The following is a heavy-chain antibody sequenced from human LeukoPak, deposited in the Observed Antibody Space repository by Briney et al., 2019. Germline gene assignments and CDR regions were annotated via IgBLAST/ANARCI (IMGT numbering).Heavy chain of an antibody. CDR3: ARNLARTGDFGY. D-gene: IGHD5-12*01. CDR1: GYTFVSYD. J-gene: IGHJ4*02. CDR2: MNPNRGST. V-gene: IGHV1-8*01. Sequence: ASVKVSCKASGYTFVSYDINWVRQATGQELDWLGCMNPNRGSTGFAQKCQGRVSMTRDTSLSTAYMELSNLGSEDTAVYYCARNLARTGDFGYWGQGTLVTVSS.